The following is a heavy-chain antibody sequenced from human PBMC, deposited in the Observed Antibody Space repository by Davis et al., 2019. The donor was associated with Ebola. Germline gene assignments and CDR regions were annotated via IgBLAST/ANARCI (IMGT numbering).Heavy chain of an antibody. V-gene: IGHV3-64D*08. Sequence: GESLKISCSASGFTFSSYAMHWVRQAPGKGLEYVSAISSNGGSTYYADSVKGRFTISRDNSKNTLYLQMSSLRAEDTAVYYCGGAFDIWGQGTMVTVSS. CDR3: GGAFDI. CDR2: ISSNGGST. CDR1: GFTFSSYA. J-gene: IGHJ3*02.